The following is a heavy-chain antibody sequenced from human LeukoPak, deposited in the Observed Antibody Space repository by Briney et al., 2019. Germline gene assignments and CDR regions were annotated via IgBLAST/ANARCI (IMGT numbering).Heavy chain of an antibody. J-gene: IGHJ4*02. CDR2: ISSSGSTT. D-gene: IGHD6-13*01. CDR3: AKDKAKLGIAAAGTFDY. V-gene: IGHV3-48*03. CDR1: GFTFSSYE. Sequence: GGSLRLSCAASGFTFSSYEMNWVRQAPGKGLEWVSYISSSGSTTYYADSVKGRFTISRDNAKNSLYLQMNSLRAEDMALYYCAKDKAKLGIAAAGTFDYWGQGTLVTVSS.